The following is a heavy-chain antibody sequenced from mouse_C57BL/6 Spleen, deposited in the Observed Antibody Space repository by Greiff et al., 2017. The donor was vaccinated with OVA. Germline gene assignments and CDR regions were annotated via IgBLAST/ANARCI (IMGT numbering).Heavy chain of an antibody. CDR3: ARDDYDSAMDY. D-gene: IGHD2-4*01. CDR2: IYPGDGDT. Sequence: QVQLKESGPELVKPGASVKISCKASGYAFSSSWMNWVKQRPGQGLEWIGRIYPGDGDTNYNGKFKGKATLTADKSSSTAYMQLSSLTSEDSAVYCCARDDYDSAMDYWGQGTSVTVSS. V-gene: IGHV1-82*01. J-gene: IGHJ4*01. CDR1: GYAFSSSW.